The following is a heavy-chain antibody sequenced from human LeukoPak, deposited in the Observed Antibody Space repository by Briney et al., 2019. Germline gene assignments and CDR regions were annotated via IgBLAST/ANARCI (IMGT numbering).Heavy chain of an antibody. CDR1: GFTFSSYA. CDR3: ARDPLQLERLGFDY. D-gene: IGHD1-1*01. V-gene: IGHV3-30*04. Sequence: PGRSLRLSCAASGFTFSSYAMHWVRQAPGKGLEWVAVISYDGSNKYYADSVKGRFTISRDNSKNTLYLQMNSLRAEDTAVYYCARDPLQLERLGFDYWGQGTLVTVSS. CDR2: ISYDGSNK. J-gene: IGHJ4*02.